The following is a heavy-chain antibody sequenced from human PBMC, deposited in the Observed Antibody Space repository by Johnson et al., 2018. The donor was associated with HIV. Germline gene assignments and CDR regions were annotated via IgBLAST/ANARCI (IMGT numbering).Heavy chain of an antibody. Sequence: EVQLVESGGGLVKPGGSLRLSCEASGFTFSTYAMSWVRQAPGKGLEWVSGIRGCGGSPYYADSVQGRFTISRDNSKNTLYMQMNSLKPEDTALYYCARDPPYGGNPSAFDVWGQGTMVTVSS. CDR1: GFTFSTYA. CDR2: IRGCGGSP. D-gene: IGHD4-23*01. V-gene: IGHV3-23*04. J-gene: IGHJ3*01. CDR3: ARDPPYGGNPSAFDV.